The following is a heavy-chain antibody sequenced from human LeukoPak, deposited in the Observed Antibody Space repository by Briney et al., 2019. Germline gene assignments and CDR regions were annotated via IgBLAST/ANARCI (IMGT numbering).Heavy chain of an antibody. V-gene: IGHV4-59*01. D-gene: IGHD6-13*01. CDR1: GGSINSYY. CDR2: IYYSGTT. J-gene: IGHJ5*02. CDR3: ARAGCSRPNWFDP. Sequence: SETLSLTCSVSGGSINSYYWSWIRQPPGKGLEWVGLIYYSGTTSYKPSLKSRVTISVDTSKNQFSLKLSSVTAADTAVYYCARAGCSRPNWFDPWGQGTLVTVSS.